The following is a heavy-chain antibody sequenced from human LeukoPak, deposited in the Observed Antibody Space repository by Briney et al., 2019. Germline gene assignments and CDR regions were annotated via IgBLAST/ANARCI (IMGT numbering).Heavy chain of an antibody. CDR3: ARGLSLELTSGENWFDP. CDR2: ISAYNGNT. V-gene: IGHV1-18*01. D-gene: IGHD2-2*01. J-gene: IGHJ5*02. Sequence: ASVKVSCKASGYTFTSYGISWVRQAPGQGLEWMGWISAYNGNTNYAQKLQGRVTMTTDTSTSTAYMELRSLRSEDTAVYYCARGLSLELTSGENWFDPWGQGTLVTVSS. CDR1: GYTFTSYG.